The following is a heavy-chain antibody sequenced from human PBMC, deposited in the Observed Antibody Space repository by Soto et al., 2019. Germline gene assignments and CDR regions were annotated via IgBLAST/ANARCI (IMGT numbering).Heavy chain of an antibody. D-gene: IGHD5-18*01. Sequence: ASGKVSCKVSGYIFSSHCIYWVRQAPGQGLQWMGIINPGGGRTSYAQKFQGRVTMTRDMSTSTVYMELTSLRYEDTAVYYCARDVSGPGSSYVIDVWRKVPTVNASS. J-gene: IGHJ6*04. V-gene: IGHV1-46*01. CDR2: INPGGGRT. CDR1: GYIFSSHC. CDR3: ARDVSGPGSSYVIDV.